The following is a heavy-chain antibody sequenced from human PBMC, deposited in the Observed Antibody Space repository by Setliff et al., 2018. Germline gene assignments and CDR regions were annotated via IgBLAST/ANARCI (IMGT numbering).Heavy chain of an antibody. D-gene: IGHD6-13*01. CDR2: MYTSGTT. V-gene: IGHV4-4*08. CDR1: RGSISSSY. Sequence: PSETLSRPCTVSRGSISSSYWSWIRLPPGKGLEWIGYMYTSGTTEYNPSLNSRDTMSLDTSKNQFSPNLSSVTASDTAVYYCARGGGVAAAAWFDPWGQGTLVTVSS. J-gene: IGHJ5*02. CDR3: ARGGGVAAAAWFDP.